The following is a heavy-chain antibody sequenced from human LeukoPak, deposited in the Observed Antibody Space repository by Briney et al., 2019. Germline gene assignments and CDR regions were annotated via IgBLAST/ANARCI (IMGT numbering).Heavy chain of an antibody. CDR3: ARDRSAMVRGVAFDY. D-gene: IGHD3-10*01. J-gene: IGHJ4*02. CDR2: INPGDSST. CDR1: GYTFTSYD. Sequence: ASVQVSFKSSGYTFTSYDMHWVRQRPGQGLGRMGVINPGDSSTTYAQKFQGRVTMTRDTTTSTVYMELSSLRSEDTAVYYCARDRSAMVRGVAFDYWGQGTLVTVSS. V-gene: IGHV1-46*01.